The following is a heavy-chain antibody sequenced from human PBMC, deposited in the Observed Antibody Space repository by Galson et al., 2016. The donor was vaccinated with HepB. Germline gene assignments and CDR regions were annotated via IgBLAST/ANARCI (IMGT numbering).Heavy chain of an antibody. J-gene: IGHJ4*02. CDR1: GFTFSVSW. CDR3: ARDGVTAASDY. Sequence: SLRLSCAASGFTFSVSWVTWLRQGPGKGLEWVGNIRPDGSETFYADSVKGRFTISRDNAKNSLSLQMNNLRAEDTAVYYCARDGVTAASDYWGQGTLVIVSS. D-gene: IGHD2-8*01. V-gene: IGHV3-7*03. CDR2: IRPDGSET.